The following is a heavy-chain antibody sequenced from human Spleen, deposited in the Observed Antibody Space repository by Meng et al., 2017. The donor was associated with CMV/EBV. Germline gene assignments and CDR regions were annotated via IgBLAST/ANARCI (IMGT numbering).Heavy chain of an antibody. CDR1: GYTFPSYG. J-gene: IGHJ6*02. CDR3: ASGGGVYGSGSYYPKFYYYGMDV. V-gene: IGHV1-18*01. Sequence: ASVKVSCKASGYTFPSYGTSWLRQAPGQGLEWVAWISAYNGKTNYAQKLQGRVTATTDISMSTAYMELRGLRSDDTAVYYCASGGGVYGSGSYYPKFYYYGMDVWGQGTTVTVSS. D-gene: IGHD3-10*01. CDR2: ISAYNGKT.